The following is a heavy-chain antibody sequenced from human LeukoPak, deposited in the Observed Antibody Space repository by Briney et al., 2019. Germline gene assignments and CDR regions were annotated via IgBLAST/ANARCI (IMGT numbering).Heavy chain of an antibody. V-gene: IGHV3-21*01. CDR2: ISSSSSYI. Sequence: GGSLRLSCAASGFTLSSYSMNWVRQAPGKGLEWVSSISSSSSYIYYADSVKGRFTISRDNAKNSLYLQMNSMRAEDTAVYCCARDFSPSCGGDCYLDAFDIWGQGTMVTVSS. CDR1: GFTLSSYS. CDR3: ARDFSPSCGGDCYLDAFDI. J-gene: IGHJ3*02. D-gene: IGHD2-21*01.